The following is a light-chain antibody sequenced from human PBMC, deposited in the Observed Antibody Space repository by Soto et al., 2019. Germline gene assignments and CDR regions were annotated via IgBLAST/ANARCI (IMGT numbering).Light chain of an antibody. V-gene: IGKV1-5*01. J-gene: IGKJ1*01. CDR2: DAS. Sequence: DIQMTQPPSTLSASVGDRVTITCRASQSISSWLAWYQQKPGKVPRVLIYDASTLESGVPSRFSGGGSGTEFTLTITSLQPDDFATYYCQEYTTYSRTFGQGTKVEVK. CDR1: QSISSW. CDR3: QEYTTYSRT.